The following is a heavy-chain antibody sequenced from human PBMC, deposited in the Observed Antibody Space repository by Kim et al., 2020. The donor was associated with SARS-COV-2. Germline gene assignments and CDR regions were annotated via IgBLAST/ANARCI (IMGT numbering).Heavy chain of an antibody. J-gene: IGHJ6*02. CDR3: AKYLVRSSWRIVYYYYGMDV. CDR1: GFTFSSYA. D-gene: IGHD6-13*01. Sequence: GGSLRLSCAASGFTFSSYAMSWVRQAPGKGLEWVSAISGSGGSTYYADSVKGRFTISRDNSKNTLYLQMNSLRAEDTAVYYCAKYLVRSSWRIVYYYYGMDVWGQGTTVTVSS. CDR2: ISGSGGST. V-gene: IGHV3-23*01.